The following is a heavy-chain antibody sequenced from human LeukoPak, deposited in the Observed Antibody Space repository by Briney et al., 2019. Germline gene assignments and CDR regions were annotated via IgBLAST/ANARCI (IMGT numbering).Heavy chain of an antibody. D-gene: IGHD5-24*01. CDR1: EDTFTSYA. Sequence: GASVKVSCKASEDTFTSYAMHWVRQAPGQGLEWMGGIIPIFGTANYAQKFQGRVTITADKSTSTAYMELSSLRSEDTAVYYCARGEMATFAYWGQGTLVTVSS. CDR2: IIPIFGTA. J-gene: IGHJ4*02. CDR3: ARGEMATFAY. V-gene: IGHV1-69*06.